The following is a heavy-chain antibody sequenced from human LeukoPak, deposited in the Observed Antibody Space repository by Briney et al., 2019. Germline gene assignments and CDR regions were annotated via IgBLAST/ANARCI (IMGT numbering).Heavy chain of an antibody. CDR1: GFTFNDYA. D-gene: IGHD3-9*01. V-gene: IGHV3-30-3*01. Sequence: GGSLRLSCAASGFTFNDYAMHWVRQAPGKGLEWVAVISSDGNNKYYTASVKGRFIISRDNSKNTLYLQMNSLRTEDTAVYYCARDPPTYYDILTGHLDYWGQGTLVTVSS. CDR3: ARDPPTYYDILTGHLDY. CDR2: ISSDGNNK. J-gene: IGHJ4*02.